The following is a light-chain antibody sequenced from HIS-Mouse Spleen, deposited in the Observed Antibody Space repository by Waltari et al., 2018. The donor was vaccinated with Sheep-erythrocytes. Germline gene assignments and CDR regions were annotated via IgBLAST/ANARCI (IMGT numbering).Light chain of an antibody. CDR3: QAWDSSTVV. V-gene: IGLV3-1*01. CDR1: KLGDKY. CDR2: QDS. Sequence: SYELTRPPSVSVSPGQTASITCSGDKLGDKYACWYQQKPGQSPVLVIYQDSKRPSGIPERFSGPNSGNTATLTISGTQAMDEADYYCQAWDSSTVVFGGGTKLTVL. J-gene: IGLJ2*01.